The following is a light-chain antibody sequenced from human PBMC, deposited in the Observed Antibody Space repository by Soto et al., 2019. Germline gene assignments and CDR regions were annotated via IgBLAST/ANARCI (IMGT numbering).Light chain of an antibody. Sequence: EVVLTQSPGTLSLSPGERATLSCRASQSVSSSYLAWYQQKPGQAPRLLIYGASSRATGIPDRFSGSGSGTDFTLTISRLEPENRAVYYCQRYGSSPLFTFGPGTKVDIK. CDR1: QSVSSSY. J-gene: IGKJ3*01. CDR3: QRYGSSPLFT. CDR2: GAS. V-gene: IGKV3-20*01.